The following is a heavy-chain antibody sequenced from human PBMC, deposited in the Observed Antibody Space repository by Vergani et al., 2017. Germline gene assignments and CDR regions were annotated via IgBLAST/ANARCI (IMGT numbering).Heavy chain of an antibody. CDR3: ARDLRLLYNRFDP. CDR2: TWYDGNNK. J-gene: IGHJ5*02. CDR1: GFTFSSYA. D-gene: IGHD1-14*01. V-gene: IGHV3-33*08. Sequence: VQLLESGGGLVLPGGSLRLSCAASGFTFSSYAMSWVRQAPGKGLEWVAVTWYDGNNKQYADSVKGRFTISRDNSKSTMYLQMNSLRDEDTGVYYCARDLRLLYNRFDPWGQGTLVTVSS.